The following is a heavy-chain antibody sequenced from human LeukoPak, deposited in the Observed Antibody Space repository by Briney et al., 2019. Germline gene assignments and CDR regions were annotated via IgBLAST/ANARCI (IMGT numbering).Heavy chain of an antibody. V-gene: IGHV4-59*01. J-gene: IGHJ6*03. Sequence: SETLSLTCTVSGGSISSYYWSWIRQPPGKGLEWIGYIYYSGSTNYNPSLKSRVTISVDTSKNQFSLKLSSVTAADTAVYYCARGMFVVVPAAMDYYYYYMDVWGKGTTVTVS. CDR1: GGSISSYY. CDR2: IYYSGST. D-gene: IGHD2-2*01. CDR3: ARGMFVVVPAAMDYYYYYMDV.